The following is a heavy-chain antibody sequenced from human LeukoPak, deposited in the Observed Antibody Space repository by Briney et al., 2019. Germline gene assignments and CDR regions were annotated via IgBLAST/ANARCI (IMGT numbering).Heavy chain of an antibody. V-gene: IGHV3-21*01. CDR1: GFTFSSYS. CDR2: ISSSSSYI. CDR3: ARAAGGTLSGHFDY. D-gene: IGHD2-15*01. Sequence: SGGSLRLSCAASGFTFSSYSMNWVRQAPGKGLEWVSSISSSSSYIYYADSMKGRFTISRDNAKNSLYLQMDSLRAEDTAVYYCARAAGGTLSGHFDYWGQGTLVTVSS. J-gene: IGHJ4*02.